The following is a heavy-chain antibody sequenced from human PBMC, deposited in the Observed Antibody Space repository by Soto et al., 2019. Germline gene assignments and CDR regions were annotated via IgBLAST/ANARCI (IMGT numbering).Heavy chain of an antibody. CDR1: GFTFGRHW. CDR2: IKEDGSEK. V-gene: IGHV3-7*01. D-gene: IGHD4-17*01. Sequence: EVQVVESGGGLVQPGGSLRLSCAGSGFTFGRHWMTWVRQAPGKGLEWVANIKEDGSEKYYVDSVKGRFTISRDNAKNSVNLHMNSMRAEDTALYYCARDTYGDTGQVLDYWGHGTLVTVSS. J-gene: IGHJ4*01. CDR3: ARDTYGDTGQVLDY.